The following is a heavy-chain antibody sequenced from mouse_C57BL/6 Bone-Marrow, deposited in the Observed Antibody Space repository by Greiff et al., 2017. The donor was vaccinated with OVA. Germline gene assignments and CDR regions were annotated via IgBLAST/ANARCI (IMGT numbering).Heavy chain of an antibody. Sequence: EVQLQQSGPELVKPGASVKMSCKASGYTFTDYNMHWVKQSHGKSLEWIGYLNPNNGGTSYNQKFKGKATLTVNKSSSTAYMDLRSLTSEDSAVYYCARGIYYYGSPWFAYWGQGTLVTVSA. CDR1: GYTFTDYN. J-gene: IGHJ3*01. D-gene: IGHD1-1*01. CDR2: LNPNNGGT. CDR3: ARGIYYYGSPWFAY. V-gene: IGHV1-22*01.